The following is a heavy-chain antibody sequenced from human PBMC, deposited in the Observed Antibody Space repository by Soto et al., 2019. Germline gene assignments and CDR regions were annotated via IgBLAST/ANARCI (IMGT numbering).Heavy chain of an antibody. Sequence: ASVKVSCKASGYTFTSYGISWVRQAPGQGLEWMGWISAYNGTTNYAQKLQGRVTMTTDTSTSTAYMELRSLRSDDTAVYYCARADIVVVVAASAFDIWGPGTMVTVSS. J-gene: IGHJ3*02. D-gene: IGHD2-15*01. V-gene: IGHV1-18*01. CDR1: GYTFTSYG. CDR3: ARADIVVVVAASAFDI. CDR2: ISAYNGTT.